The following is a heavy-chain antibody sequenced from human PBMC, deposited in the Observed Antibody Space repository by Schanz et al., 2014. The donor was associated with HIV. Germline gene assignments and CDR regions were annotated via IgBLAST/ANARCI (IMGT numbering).Heavy chain of an antibody. CDR3: AKPEYDSRGSSQSHFDY. Sequence: VQLVESGGGVVRPGRSLRLSCVASGFTFNNYAMTWVRQAPGKGLEWVSSISESGGRTYYADSVNGRLTISRDNSKNTLYLQMTTLRIDDTAVYYCAKPEYDSRGSSQSHFDYWGQGTLVTVSS. J-gene: IGHJ4*02. CDR1: GFTFNNYA. CDR2: ISESGGRT. V-gene: IGHV3-23*04. D-gene: IGHD3-22*01.